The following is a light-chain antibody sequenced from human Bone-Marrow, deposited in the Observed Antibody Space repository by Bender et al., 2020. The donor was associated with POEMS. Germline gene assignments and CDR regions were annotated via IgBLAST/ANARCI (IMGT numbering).Light chain of an antibody. J-gene: IGLJ2*01. V-gene: IGLV3-21*02. CDR3: QVWDGPTDHVV. Sequence: AARITCGGDNIGSTSVFWYHQEPGQAPVLVVSDDTERPSGITERISGSNSGDTATLTITRVEAGDEGDFFCQVWDGPTDHVVFGGGTKLTVL. CDR1: NIGSTS. CDR2: DDT.